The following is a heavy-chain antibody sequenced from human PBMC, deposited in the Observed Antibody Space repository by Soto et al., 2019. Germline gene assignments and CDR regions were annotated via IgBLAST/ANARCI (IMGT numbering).Heavy chain of an antibody. J-gene: IGHJ4*02. D-gene: IGHD6-13*01. CDR3: ARQRAAAGTMNFDY. CDR1: GGSTSSYY. CDR2: IYYSGST. Sequence: TSETLSLTCTVSGGSTSSYYWSWIRQPPGKGLEWIGYIYYSGSTNYNPSLKSRVTISVDTSKNQFSLKLSSVTAADTAVYYCARQRAAAGTMNFDYWGQGTLVTVSS. V-gene: IGHV4-59*08.